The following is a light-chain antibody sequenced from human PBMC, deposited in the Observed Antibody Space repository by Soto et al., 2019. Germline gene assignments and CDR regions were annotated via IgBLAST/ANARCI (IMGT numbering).Light chain of an antibody. Sequence: QSVLTQPPSASGTPGQRVTIYCSGSSSNIGSNTVNWYQQLPGTAPKLLIYSNNQRTSGVPDRFSGSKSGTSASLAISGLQSEDEADYYCAAWDDSLNGHVVFGGGTKLTVL. CDR1: SSNIGSNT. V-gene: IGLV1-44*01. CDR2: SNN. CDR3: AAWDDSLNGHVV. J-gene: IGLJ2*01.